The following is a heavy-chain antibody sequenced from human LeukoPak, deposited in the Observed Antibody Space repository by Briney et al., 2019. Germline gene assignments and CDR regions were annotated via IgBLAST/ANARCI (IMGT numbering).Heavy chain of an antibody. CDR3: ARADRLHGGPYLIGP. J-gene: IGHJ5*02. Sequence: ASVKVSCKTSGYSFTDYYMHWVRQAPGQGLDWMGWINPNSGGTSSAQKFQGRVTMTRDTSISTVYMEVSWLTSDDTAIYYCARADRLHGGPYLIGPWGQGTLVTVSS. D-gene: IGHD2-21*01. CDR1: GYSFTDYY. V-gene: IGHV1-2*02. CDR2: INPNSGGT.